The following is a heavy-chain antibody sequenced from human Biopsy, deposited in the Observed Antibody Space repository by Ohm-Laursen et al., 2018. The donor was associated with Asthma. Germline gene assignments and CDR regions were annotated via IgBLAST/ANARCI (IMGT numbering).Heavy chain of an antibody. Sequence: SVKVSCKAHGGTFSNFAINWVRQAPGQGLEWMGGIMTVFGTINYAQKFQGRVTITADESTSTAYMEVTSLRSEDTAIYYCARCQVGYSSGWSLLLKKFYYSDMDVWGQGTAVTVSS. J-gene: IGHJ6*02. D-gene: IGHD6-19*01. CDR2: IMTVFGTI. CDR1: GGTFSNFA. V-gene: IGHV1-69*13. CDR3: ARCQVGYSSGWSLLLKKFYYSDMDV.